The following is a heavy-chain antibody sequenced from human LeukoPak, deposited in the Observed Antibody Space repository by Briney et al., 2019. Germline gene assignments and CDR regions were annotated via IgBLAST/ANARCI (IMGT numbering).Heavy chain of an antibody. CDR1: GGSITNNY. J-gene: IGHJ4*02. D-gene: IGHD5-24*01. CDR2: IYHSGST. V-gene: IGHV4-59*12. CDR3: ARVRAYFDY. Sequence: SETLSLTCTVSGGSITNNYWSWIRQPPGKGLEWIGYIYHSGSTYYNPSLKSRVTISVDRSKNQFSLKLSSVTAADTAVYYCARVRAYFDYWGQGTLVTVSS.